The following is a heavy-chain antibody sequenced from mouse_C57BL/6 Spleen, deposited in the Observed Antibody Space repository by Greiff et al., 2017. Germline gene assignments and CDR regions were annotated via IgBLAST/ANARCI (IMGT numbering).Heavy chain of an antibody. CDR2: IDPETGGT. CDR1: GYTFTDYE. V-gene: IGHV1-15*01. J-gene: IGHJ3*01. CDR3: TRGYGCDRTWFAY. D-gene: IGHD2-2*01. Sequence: QVQLQQSGAELVRPGASVTLSCKASGYTFTDYEMHWVKQTPVHGLEWIGAIDPETGGTAYNQKFKGKAILTADKSSSTAYMELRSLTSEDSAVYYCTRGYGCDRTWFAYWGQGTMVTVSA.